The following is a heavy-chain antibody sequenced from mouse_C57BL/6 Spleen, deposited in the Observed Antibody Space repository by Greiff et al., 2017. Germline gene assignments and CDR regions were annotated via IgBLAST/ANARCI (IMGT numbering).Heavy chain of an antibody. CDR1: GYSFTGYY. D-gene: IGHD4-1*01. CDR3: ARGKLGRGAMGY. V-gene: IGHV1-42*01. CDR2: INPSTGGT. Sequence: EVQLQQSGPELVKPGASVKISCKASGYSFTGYYMNWVKQSPEKSLEWIGEINPSTGGTTYNQKFKAKATLTVDKSSSTAYMQLKSLTSEDSAVYYCARGKLGRGAMGYWGQGTSVTVSS. J-gene: IGHJ4*01.